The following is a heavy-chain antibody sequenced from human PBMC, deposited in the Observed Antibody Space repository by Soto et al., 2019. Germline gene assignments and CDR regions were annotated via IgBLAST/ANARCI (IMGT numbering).Heavy chain of an antibody. CDR1: GDSVSSNSAA. Sequence: TLSLTCAISGDSVSSNSAAWNWIRQSPSRGLEWLGRTYYRSKWYNDYAVSVKSRITINPDTSKNQFSLQLNSVTPEDTAVYYCARDRVTMRVVVIPGDYYGMDVWGQGTTVTVSS. CDR3: ARDRVTMRVVVIPGDYYGMDV. J-gene: IGHJ6*02. D-gene: IGHD3-22*01. V-gene: IGHV6-1*01. CDR2: TYYRSKWYN.